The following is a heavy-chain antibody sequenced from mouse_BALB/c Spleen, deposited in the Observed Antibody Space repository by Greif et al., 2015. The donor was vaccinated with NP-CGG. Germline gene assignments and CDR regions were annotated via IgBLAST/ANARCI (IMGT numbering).Heavy chain of an antibody. V-gene: IGHV1-4*01. J-gene: IGHJ2*01. CDR1: GYTFTSYW. CDR3: ARRVYYFDY. Sequence: VQLQQSGDELAPPGDSVKMSCKASGYTFTSYWMHWVKPRPGQGLEWIGYINPSTGYTEYNQKFKDKATLTADKSSSTAYMQLSSLTSEDSAVYYCARRVYYFDYWGQGTTLTVSA. CDR2: INPSTGYT.